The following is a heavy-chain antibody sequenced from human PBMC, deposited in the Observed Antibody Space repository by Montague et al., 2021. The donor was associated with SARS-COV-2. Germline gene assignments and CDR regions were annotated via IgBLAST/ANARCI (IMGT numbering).Heavy chain of an antibody. CDR3: ARGLPGLRARALFDY. J-gene: IGHJ4*02. V-gene: IGHV3-48*03. CDR2: ISSSGSTI. CDR1: GFIFSSYE. Sequence: SLRLFCAASGFIFSSYEMNWVRQAPGKGLEWVSYISSSGSTIYYADSVKGRFTISRDNAKNSLYLQMNSLRAKDTAVYYCARGLPGLRARALFDYWGQGSLVTVSS. D-gene: IGHD5-12*01.